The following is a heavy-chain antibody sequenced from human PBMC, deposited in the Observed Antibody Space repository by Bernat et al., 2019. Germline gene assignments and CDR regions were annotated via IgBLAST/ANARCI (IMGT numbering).Heavy chain of an antibody. Sequence: EVQLVESGGGLIQPGGSLRLTCAVSGFTVSGRYMTWVRQAPGKGLECVSAIYAGGETHYADSVKGRFTISRDNSKNTLYLQMNTLRAEDTAVYYCAQYPRLDYGDYNYFDYWGQGTLVTVSS. D-gene: IGHD4-17*01. J-gene: IGHJ4*02. CDR1: GFTVSGRY. CDR2: IYAGGET. CDR3: AQYPRLDYGDYNYFDY. V-gene: IGHV3-53*01.